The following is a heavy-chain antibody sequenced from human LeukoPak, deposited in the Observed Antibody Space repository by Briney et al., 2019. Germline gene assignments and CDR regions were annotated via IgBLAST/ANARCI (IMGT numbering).Heavy chain of an antibody. J-gene: IGHJ4*02. CDR1: GFTFSSYS. D-gene: IGHD4/OR15-4a*01. Sequence: GGSLRLSCAASGFTFSSYSMNWVRQAPGKGLEWVSYISSSSSTIYYADSVKGRFTISRDNSKKTLYLQMNSLRAEDTAVYYCARRAGAYSHPYDYWGQGTLVTVSS. CDR2: ISSSSSTI. V-gene: IGHV3-48*01. CDR3: ARRAGAYSHPYDY.